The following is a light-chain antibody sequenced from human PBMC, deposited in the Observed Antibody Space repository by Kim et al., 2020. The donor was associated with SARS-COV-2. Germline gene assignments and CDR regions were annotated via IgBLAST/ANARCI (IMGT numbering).Light chain of an antibody. CDR1: QSFLYSSNNKNY. Sequence: DIVMTQSPDSLAVSLGERATINCKSSQSFLYSSNNKNYLAWYQQKPGQPPRLLIYWASARESGVPDRFSGSGSGTDFTLTISSLQAEDVAVYHCQQYYGFPLTFGGGTKLEI. CDR3: QQYYGFPLT. J-gene: IGKJ4*01. CDR2: WAS. V-gene: IGKV4-1*01.